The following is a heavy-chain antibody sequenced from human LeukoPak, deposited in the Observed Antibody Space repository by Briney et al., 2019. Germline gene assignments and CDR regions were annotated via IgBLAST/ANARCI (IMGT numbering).Heavy chain of an antibody. Sequence: GSLRLSCAASGFTFSSYGMHWVRQAPGKGLEWVAVISYDGSNKYYADSVKGRFTISRDNSKNTLYLQMNSLRAEDTAVYYCAKAPPRYCSSTSCYPDDYWGQGTLVTVSS. V-gene: IGHV3-30*18. J-gene: IGHJ4*02. CDR3: AKAPPRYCSSTSCYPDDY. CDR1: GFTFSSYG. CDR2: ISYDGSNK. D-gene: IGHD2-2*01.